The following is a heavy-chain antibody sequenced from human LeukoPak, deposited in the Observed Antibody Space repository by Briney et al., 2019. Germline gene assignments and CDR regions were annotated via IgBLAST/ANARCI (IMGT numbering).Heavy chain of an antibody. D-gene: IGHD3-3*02. CDR1: GGTFSSHA. CDR2: IIPIFGTA. Sequence: SVKVSCKASGGTFSSHAISWVRQAPGQGLEWMGGIIPIFGTANYAQKFQGRVTITADESTSTAYMELSSLRSEDTAVYYCARDRIFGVVSDPSPGGYWGQGTLVTVSS. CDR3: ARDRIFGVVSDPSPGGY. V-gene: IGHV1-69*01. J-gene: IGHJ4*02.